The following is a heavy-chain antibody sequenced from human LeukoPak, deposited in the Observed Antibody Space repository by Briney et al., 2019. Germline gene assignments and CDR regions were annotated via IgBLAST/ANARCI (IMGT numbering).Heavy chain of an antibody. V-gene: IGHV5-51*01. CDR3: ARHSDVIGAI. D-gene: IGHD3-10*01. Sequence: GESLKISCKASGYTFSHQWIGWVRQKSGSGLEWMGIIYPRDSDTRYSPSFQGHVSISADTSINTAYLEWSRLEASDTAIYYCARHSDVIGAIWGQGTLVTVSS. CDR2: IYPRDSDT. CDR1: GYTFSHQW. J-gene: IGHJ4*02.